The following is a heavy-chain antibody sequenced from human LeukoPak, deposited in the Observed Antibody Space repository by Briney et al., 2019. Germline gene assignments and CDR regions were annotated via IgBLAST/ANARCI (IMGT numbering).Heavy chain of an antibody. V-gene: IGHV4-39*01. Sequence: ASETLSLTCTVSGASTSSCTHYWGWIRQSPGKGLEWIATIYCGGSTFYSPSLKSRVTLSVDTSKNQFSLNLSSVTAADTAIYYCARHVPDPVSGYYFDSWGQGTLVTVSS. CDR2: IYCGGST. CDR3: ARHVPDPVSGYYFDS. CDR1: GASTSSCTHY. D-gene: IGHD2-2*01. J-gene: IGHJ4*02.